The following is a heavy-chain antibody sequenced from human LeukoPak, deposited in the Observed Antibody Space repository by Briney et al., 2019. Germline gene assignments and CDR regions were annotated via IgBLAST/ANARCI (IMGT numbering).Heavy chain of an antibody. J-gene: IGHJ4*02. CDR3: AREAPSGSYVDY. D-gene: IGHD1-26*01. CDR2: INPSGGST. V-gene: IGHV1-46*01. Sequence: GASVTVSFKASGYTFTSYYMHWVRQAPGQGLEWMGIINPSGGSTSYAQKFQGRVTMTRDMSTSTVYMELSSLRSEDTAVYYCAREAPSGSYVDYWGQGTLVTVSS. CDR1: GYTFTSYY.